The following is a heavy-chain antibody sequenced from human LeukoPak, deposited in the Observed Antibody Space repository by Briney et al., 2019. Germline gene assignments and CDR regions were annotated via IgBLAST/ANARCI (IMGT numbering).Heavy chain of an antibody. V-gene: IGHV1-46*01. CDR2: IYPRDGST. CDR1: GYIFTSNY. Sequence: ASVKVSCKASGYIFTSNYIDWVRQAPGQGLEWMGMIYPRDGSTSYAQKFHGRVTVTRDTSTSTVHMELSGLRSEDTAVYYCARDQEAFDYWGQGTLVTVSS. J-gene: IGHJ4*02. CDR3: ARDQEAFDY.